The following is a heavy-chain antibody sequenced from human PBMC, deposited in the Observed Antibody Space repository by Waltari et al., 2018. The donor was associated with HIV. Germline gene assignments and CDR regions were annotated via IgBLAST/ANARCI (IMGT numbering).Heavy chain of an antibody. CDR1: GLTVSSNY. Sequence: EVQLVESGGGLVQPGGSLRLSGAASGLTVSSNYMSWVRQAPGKGLEGVSVIYSGGRTYYADSVKGRFTISRDNSKNTLYRQMNSLRAEDTAVYYCARDSKAPYSTPGWGQGTLVTVSS. CDR3: ARDSKAPYSTPG. CDR2: IYSGGRT. V-gene: IGHV3-66*02. J-gene: IGHJ4*02. D-gene: IGHD6-13*01.